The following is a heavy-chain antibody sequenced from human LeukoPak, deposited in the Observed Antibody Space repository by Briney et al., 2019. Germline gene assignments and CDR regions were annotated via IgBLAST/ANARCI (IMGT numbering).Heavy chain of an antibody. CDR3: ARGRAVRGVTHYYYYYTDV. V-gene: IGHV1-69*05. Sequence: LVKVSCKASGGTLSSYAISWVRPAPGQGLEWMGGIIPIFGTANYAQKFQGRVTITTDESTSTAYMELSSLRSEDTAVYYCARGRAVRGVTHYYYYYTDVWGKGTTVTVSS. CDR1: GGTLSSYA. D-gene: IGHD3-10*01. CDR2: IIPIFGTA. J-gene: IGHJ6*03.